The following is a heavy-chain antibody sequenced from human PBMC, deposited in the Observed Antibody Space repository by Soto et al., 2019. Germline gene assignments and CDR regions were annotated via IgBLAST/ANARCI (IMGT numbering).Heavy chain of an antibody. CDR1: GFTFSSYA. V-gene: IGHV3-23*01. D-gene: IGHD2-15*01. Sequence: GGSLRRSRAASGFTFSSYALRWVRQATGKVLEWVSAISGSGASTYYADSVKGRFTISRENSNNTLYLQMNSLRAEETAVYYCGSCDDGDDSWGQGTLVTVSS. CDR2: ISGSGAST. J-gene: IGHJ4*03. CDR3: GSCDDGDDS.